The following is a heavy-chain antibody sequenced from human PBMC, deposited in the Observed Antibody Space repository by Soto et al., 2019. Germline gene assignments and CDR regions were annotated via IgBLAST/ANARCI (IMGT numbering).Heavy chain of an antibody. CDR3: AKATTNGGWFNPFDS. Sequence: PGGSLRLSCAASGFSFGNYAMNWVRQAPGKGLEWVSGLSGSGTSTYYADSVKGRFTIPRDNSRDTLFLQMNSLTADDTAVYYCAKATTNGGWFNPFDSWGQGALVTVSS. D-gene: IGHD6-19*01. CDR2: LSGSGTST. V-gene: IGHV3-23*01. CDR1: GFSFGNYA. J-gene: IGHJ4*02.